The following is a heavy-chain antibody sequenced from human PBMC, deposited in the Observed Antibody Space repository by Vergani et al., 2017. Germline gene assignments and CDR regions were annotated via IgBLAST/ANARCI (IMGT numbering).Heavy chain of an antibody. V-gene: IGHV3-30*18. CDR1: GFTFSSYG. Sequence: QVQLVESGGGVVQPGRSLRLSCAASGFTFSSYGMHWVRQAPGKGLEWVAVISYDGSNKYYADSVKGRFTISRNNSKNTLYLQMNSLRAEDTAVYYCAKASAGYCGGDCYYDYWGQGTLVTVPS. J-gene: IGHJ4*02. CDR2: ISYDGSNK. CDR3: AKASAGYCGGDCYYDY. D-gene: IGHD2-21*01.